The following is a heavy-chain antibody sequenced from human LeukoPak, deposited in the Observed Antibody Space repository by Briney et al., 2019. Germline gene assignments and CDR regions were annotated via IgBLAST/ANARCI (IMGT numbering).Heavy chain of an antibody. CDR2: ISAYNGNT. CDR3: ARGSNWNYFWPASTSTDAFDI. J-gene: IGHJ3*02. D-gene: IGHD1-7*01. Sequence: ASVKVSCKASGYTFTSYGISWVRQAPGQGLEWMGRISAYNGNTNYAQKFQGRVTMTRDTSNSTAYMELSRLRSDDTAVYYCARGSNWNYFWPASTSTDAFDIWGQGTMVTVSS. CDR1: GYTFTSYG. V-gene: IGHV1-18*01.